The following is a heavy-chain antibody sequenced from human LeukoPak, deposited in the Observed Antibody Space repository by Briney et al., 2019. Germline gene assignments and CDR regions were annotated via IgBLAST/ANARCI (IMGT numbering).Heavy chain of an antibody. D-gene: IGHD3-3*02. J-gene: IGHJ4*02. CDR1: GGSISSGGYY. Sequence: SETLSLTCTVSGGSISSGGYYWSWIRQPPGKGLEWIGYIYYTGSANYNPSLKSRVTMSVDTSKNQFSLKLSSATAADTAVYYCARQRADRIFGVVMGFGLDYWGRGTLVTVSS. V-gene: IGHV4-61*08. CDR3: ARQRADRIFGVVMGFGLDY. CDR2: IYYTGSA.